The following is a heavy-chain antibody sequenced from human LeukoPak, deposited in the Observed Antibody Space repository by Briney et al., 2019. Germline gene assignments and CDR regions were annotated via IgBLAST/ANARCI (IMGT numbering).Heavy chain of an antibody. CDR3: ARDRWAVGYYYGMDV. V-gene: IGHV3-21*01. D-gene: IGHD4-23*01. CDR2: ISSSSSYI. CDR1: GFTFSSYS. Sequence: GGSLRLSCAASGFTFSSYSMNWVRQAPGKGLEWVSSISSSSSYIYYADSVKGRFTISRDNAKNSLYLQMNSLRAEDTAVYYCARDRWAVGYYYGMDVWGQGTTVTVSS. J-gene: IGHJ6*02.